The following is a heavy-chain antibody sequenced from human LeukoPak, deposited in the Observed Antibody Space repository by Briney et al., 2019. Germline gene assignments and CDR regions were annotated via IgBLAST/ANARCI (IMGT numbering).Heavy chain of an antibody. CDR2: ISAYNGNT. V-gene: IGHV1-18*01. Sequence: ASVKVSCKASGYTFTSYGISWVRQAPGQGLEWMGWISAYNGNTNYAQKLQGRVTMTTDTSTSTAYMELRSLRSDDTAVYYCARDSWSITIFGVDLDYWGQGTLVTVSS. J-gene: IGHJ4*02. D-gene: IGHD3-3*01. CDR1: GYTFTSYG. CDR3: ARDSWSITIFGVDLDY.